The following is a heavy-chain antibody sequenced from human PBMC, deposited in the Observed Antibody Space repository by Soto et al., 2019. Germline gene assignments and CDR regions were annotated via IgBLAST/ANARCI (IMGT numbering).Heavy chain of an antibody. J-gene: IGHJ4*02. Sequence: GASVKVSCKASGYTFSSYFISWVRQAPGQGLEWMGWINADNGNTKYSQKLQGRVTMTRDTSASTAYMELSSLRSEDTAVYYCARHGSGWDYWGQGTLVTVSS. CDR3: ARHGSGWDY. CDR2: INADNGNT. CDR1: GYTFSSYF. V-gene: IGHV1-18*01. D-gene: IGHD6-19*01.